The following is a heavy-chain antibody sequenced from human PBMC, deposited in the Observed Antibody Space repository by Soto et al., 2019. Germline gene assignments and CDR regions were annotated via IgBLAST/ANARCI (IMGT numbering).Heavy chain of an antibody. CDR3: ARDTCRGGSCFDY. V-gene: IGHV4-59*01. Sequence: PSETLSLTCTFSGGSISSYYWSLIRQPPGKGLEWIGYIYYSGSTNYNPSLKSRVTISVDTSKNQFSLKLSSVTAADTAVYYCARDTCRGGSCFDYWGQGTLVTVSS. CDR2: IYYSGST. J-gene: IGHJ4*02. D-gene: IGHD2-15*01. CDR1: GGSISSYY.